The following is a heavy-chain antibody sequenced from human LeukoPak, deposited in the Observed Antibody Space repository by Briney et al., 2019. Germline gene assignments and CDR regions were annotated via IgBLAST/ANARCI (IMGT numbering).Heavy chain of an antibody. J-gene: IGHJ3*02. V-gene: IGHV3-21*01. D-gene: IGHD3-3*01. Sequence: GGSLRLSCAASGFTFSSYSMNWVRQAPGKGLEWVSSISSSSSYIHYADSVKGRFTISRDNAKNSLYLQMNSLRAEDTAVYYCAEARYDGAFDIWGQGTMVTVSS. CDR1: GFTFSSYS. CDR2: ISSSSSYI. CDR3: AEARYDGAFDI.